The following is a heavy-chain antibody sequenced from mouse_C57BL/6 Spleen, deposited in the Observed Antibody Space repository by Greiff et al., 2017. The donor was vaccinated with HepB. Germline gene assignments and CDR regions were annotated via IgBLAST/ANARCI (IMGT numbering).Heavy chain of an antibody. Sequence: QVHVKQPGAELVRPGSSVKLSCKASGYTFTSYWMDWVKQRPGQGLEWIGNIYPSDSETHYNQKFKDKATLTVDKSSSTAYMQLSSLTSEDSAVYYCAREATVAPYYFDYWGQGTTLTVSS. V-gene: IGHV1-61*01. CDR1: GYTFTSYW. CDR2: IYPSDSET. CDR3: AREATVAPYYFDY. J-gene: IGHJ2*01. D-gene: IGHD1-1*01.